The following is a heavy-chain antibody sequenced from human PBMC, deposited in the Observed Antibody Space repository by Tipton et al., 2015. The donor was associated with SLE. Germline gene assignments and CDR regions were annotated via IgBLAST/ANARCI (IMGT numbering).Heavy chain of an antibody. CDR1: GGSISSYY. CDR2: IYYSGST. D-gene: IGHD4-11*01. CDR3: ARWAGPTVNFDY. V-gene: IGHV4-59*01. J-gene: IGHJ4*02. Sequence: TLSLTCTVSGGSISSYYWSWIRQPPGKGLEWIGYIYYSGSTNYNPSLKRRVTISVDTSKNQFSLKLSSVTAADTAVYYCARWAGPTVNFDYWGQGTLVTVPS.